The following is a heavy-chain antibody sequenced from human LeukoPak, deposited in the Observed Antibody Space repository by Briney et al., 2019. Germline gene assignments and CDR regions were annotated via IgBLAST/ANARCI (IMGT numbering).Heavy chain of an antibody. J-gene: IGHJ4*02. CDR2: MNPNSGNT. Sequence: ASVKVSCKASGYTFTSYDINWVRQATGQGLEWMGWMNPNSGNTSYAQKFQGRVTMTRDTSTSTVYMELSSLRSEDTAVYYCARSAYYDFWSGYSYFDYWGQGTLVTVSS. D-gene: IGHD3-3*01. V-gene: IGHV1-8*01. CDR3: ARSAYYDFWSGYSYFDY. CDR1: GYTFTSYD.